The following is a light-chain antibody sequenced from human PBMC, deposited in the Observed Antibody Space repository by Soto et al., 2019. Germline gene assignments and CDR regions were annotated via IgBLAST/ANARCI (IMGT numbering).Light chain of an antibody. CDR1: QSVSSS. CDR3: QQRSNWPRT. J-gene: IGKJ2*01. CDR2: DAS. Sequence: EIVLTQSPATLSLSPGERATLSCSASQSVSSSLAWYQQKPGLAPRLLIYDASNRATDIPARFSGSGSGTDFTLTINSLEPEDFAVYYCQQRSNWPRTFGQGTKLEIK. V-gene: IGKV3-11*01.